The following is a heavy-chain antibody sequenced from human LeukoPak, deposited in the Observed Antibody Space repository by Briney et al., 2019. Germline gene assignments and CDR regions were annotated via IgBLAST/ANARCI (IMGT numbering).Heavy chain of an antibody. CDR3: AKANGYSTSSYYFDY. V-gene: IGHV3-23*01. D-gene: IGHD6-6*01. CDR2: ISGSGGST. J-gene: IGHJ4*02. CDR1: GFTFSSYA. Sequence: GGSLRLSCAASGFTFSSYAMSWVRQAPGKGLEWVSAISGSGGSTYYADSVKGRFTISRDNSKNTLYLQMNSLRAEDTAVYYCAKANGYSTSSYYFDYWGQGTLVTVSS.